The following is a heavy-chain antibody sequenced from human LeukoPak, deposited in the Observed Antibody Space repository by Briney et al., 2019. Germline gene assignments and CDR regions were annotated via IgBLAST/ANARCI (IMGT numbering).Heavy chain of an antibody. CDR2: IYYSGST. J-gene: IGHJ4*02. CDR1: GGSISSYY. V-gene: IGHV4-59*01. Sequence: SEPLSLPCTVSGGSISSYYWSWIRQPPGKGLEWIGYIYYSGSTNYNPSLKSRVTISVDTSKNQFSLKLSSVTAADTAVYYCASAAGYSYGHNNFDYWGQGTLVTVSS. CDR3: ASAAGYSYGHNNFDY. D-gene: IGHD5-18*01.